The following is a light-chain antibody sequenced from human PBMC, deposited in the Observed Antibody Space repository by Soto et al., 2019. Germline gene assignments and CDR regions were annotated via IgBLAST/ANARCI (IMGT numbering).Light chain of an antibody. CDR1: QSVSNNY. CDR2: GAS. CDR3: QRYGSSPLM. J-gene: IGKJ4*02. Sequence: EIVLTQSTGTLSLYPGERATLSCRASQSVSNNYLAWYQQQPGQAPRLLISGASSRATGIPDRFHGSGSGRDFKLTICRLEPEVFAGYFCQRYGSSPLMVGGGTKVEIK. V-gene: IGKV3-20*01.